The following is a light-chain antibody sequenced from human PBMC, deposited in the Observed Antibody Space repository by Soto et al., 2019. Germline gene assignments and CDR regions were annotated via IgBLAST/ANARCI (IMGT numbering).Light chain of an antibody. CDR1: QDIKNY. J-gene: IGKJ4*01. CDR3: QQYVNLLLT. Sequence: DIQMTQSPSSLSASVGDRVTITCQASQDIKNYLNWYQQKPGKAPKVLIYEASSLETGVPSRFSGGGSGAHFTFTISSLQPEDFATYYCQQYVNLLLTFGGGTKVEVK. V-gene: IGKV1-33*01. CDR2: EAS.